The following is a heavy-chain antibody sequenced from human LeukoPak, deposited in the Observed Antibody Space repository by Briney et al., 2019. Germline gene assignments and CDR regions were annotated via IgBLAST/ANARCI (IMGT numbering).Heavy chain of an antibody. CDR3: ARDRGYSYAKKSSYYYYMDV. CDR1: GGTFSNYA. V-gene: IGHV1-69*13. CDR2: IIPIFGTA. D-gene: IGHD5-18*01. J-gene: IGHJ6*03. Sequence: SVKVSCKTSGGTFSNYAISWVRQAPGQGLEWMGRIIPIFGTANYAQKFQGRVTINADEFTSTVYMELSSLRSEDTAVYYCARDRGYSYAKKSSYYYYMDVWGKGTTVTISS.